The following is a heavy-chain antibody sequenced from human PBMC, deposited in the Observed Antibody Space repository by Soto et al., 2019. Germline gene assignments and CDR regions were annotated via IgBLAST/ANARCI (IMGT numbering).Heavy chain of an antibody. J-gene: IGHJ6*02. Sequence: QVQLVQSGSEVKEPGSSAKVSCKASGGTFSSYAISWVRQAPGQGLEWMGGIIPISGTANYAQKFQGRVTITADESTSTAYMELSSLRSEDTAVYYCARSQGSSTSLEIYYYYYYGMDVWGQGTTVTVSS. CDR1: GGTFSSYA. D-gene: IGHD2-2*01. V-gene: IGHV1-69*01. CDR2: IIPISGTA. CDR3: ARSQGSSTSLEIYYYYYYGMDV.